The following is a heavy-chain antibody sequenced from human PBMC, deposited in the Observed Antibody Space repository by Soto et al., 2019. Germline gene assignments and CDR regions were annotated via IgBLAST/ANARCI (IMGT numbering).Heavy chain of an antibody. J-gene: IGHJ4*02. V-gene: IGHV3-23*01. D-gene: IGHD3-10*01. CDR2: ISGSGDIT. CDR1: GFTFSSYA. CDR3: VLWPPYYFAY. Sequence: EVQLFESGGGLLQPGGSLRLSCAASGFTFSSYAMSWVRQAPGKGLEWVSAISGSGDITYYADSVKGRFTISRDISKNTLSLQMNSLRAEDTAVYYCVLWPPYYFAYWGQVTLVTVSS.